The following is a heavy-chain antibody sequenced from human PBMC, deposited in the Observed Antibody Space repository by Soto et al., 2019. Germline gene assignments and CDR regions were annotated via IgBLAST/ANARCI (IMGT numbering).Heavy chain of an antibody. CDR3: AKEVATATDAFDI. CDR2: ISYDGSNK. J-gene: IGHJ3*02. Sequence: GGSLRLSCAASGFTFSSYGMHWVRQAPGKGLEWVAVISYDGSNKYYADSVKGRFTISRDNSKNTLYLQMNSLRAEDTAVYYCAKEVATATDAFDIWGQGTMVTVSS. CDR1: GFTFSSYG. V-gene: IGHV3-30*18. D-gene: IGHD5-12*01.